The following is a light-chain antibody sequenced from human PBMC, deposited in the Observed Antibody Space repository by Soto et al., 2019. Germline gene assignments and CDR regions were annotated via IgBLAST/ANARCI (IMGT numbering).Light chain of an antibody. CDR2: QNT. CDR3: QAWDSYSYV. CDR1: QLGDKY. Sequence: SYELTQPPSVSVSPGQTASITCSGDQLGDKYVCWYQQKPGQSPVLVIYQNTKRPSGIPERFSGSNSGNTATLTISGTQAMDEADYYCQAWDSYSYVFGTGTKLTVL. J-gene: IGLJ1*01. V-gene: IGLV3-1*01.